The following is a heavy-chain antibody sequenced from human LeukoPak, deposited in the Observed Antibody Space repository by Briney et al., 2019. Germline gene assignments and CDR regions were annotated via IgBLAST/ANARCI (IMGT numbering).Heavy chain of an antibody. V-gene: IGHV4-59*12. Sequence: SETLSLTCTVSGGSISSYYWSWIRRPPGKGLEWIGYIYYSGSTNYNPSLKSRVTISVDTSKNQFSLKLSSVTAADTAVYYCARDLAAGVGATHAFDIWGQGTMVTVSS. CDR3: ARDLAAGVGATHAFDI. D-gene: IGHD1-26*01. J-gene: IGHJ3*02. CDR2: IYYSGST. CDR1: GGSISSYY.